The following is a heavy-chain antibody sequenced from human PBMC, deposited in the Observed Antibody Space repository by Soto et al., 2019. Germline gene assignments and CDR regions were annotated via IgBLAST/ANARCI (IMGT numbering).Heavy chain of an antibody. D-gene: IGHD1-20*01. CDR3: ERGGRITGSPKTFDY. V-gene: IGHV4-59*01. CDR2: IYYSGST. J-gene: IGHJ4*02. CDR1: GGSISSYY. Sequence: SETLSLTCTVSGGSISSYYWSWIRQPPGKGLEWIGYIYYSGSTNYNPSLKSRVTISVDTSKNQFSLKLSSVTAADTAVYYCERGGRITGSPKTFDYWGQGTLVTVYS.